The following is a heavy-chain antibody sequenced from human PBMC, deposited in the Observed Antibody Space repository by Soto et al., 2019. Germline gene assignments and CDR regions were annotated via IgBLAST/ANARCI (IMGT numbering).Heavy chain of an antibody. D-gene: IGHD3-22*01. V-gene: IGHV1-69*06. CDR3: ARQRDYYDSSGYQRYFDL. CDR2: IIPIFGTA. J-gene: IGHJ2*01. CDR1: GGTFSSYA. Sequence: SVKVSCKASGGTFSSYAISWVRQAPGQGLEWMGGIIPIFGTANYAQKFQGRVTITADKSTSTAYMELSSLRSEDTAVYYCARQRDYYDSSGYQRYFDLWGRGTLVTVSS.